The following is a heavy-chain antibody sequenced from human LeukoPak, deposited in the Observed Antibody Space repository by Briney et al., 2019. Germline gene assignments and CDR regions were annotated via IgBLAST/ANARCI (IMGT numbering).Heavy chain of an antibody. Sequence: PSQTLSPTCTVSGGSISRGDYYWSWIRQPPGKGLEWIGYIYHSGSTYYNPSLKSRVTISVDRSKNQFSLKLSSVTAADTAVYYCARGAAARRLGLYYYYYMDVWGKGTTVTVSS. CDR1: GGSISRGDYY. V-gene: IGHV4-30-2*01. J-gene: IGHJ6*03. D-gene: IGHD6-6*01. CDR3: ARGAAARRLGLYYYYYMDV. CDR2: IYHSGST.